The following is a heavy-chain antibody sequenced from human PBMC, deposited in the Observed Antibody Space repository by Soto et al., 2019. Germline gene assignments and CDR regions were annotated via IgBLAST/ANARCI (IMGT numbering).Heavy chain of an antibody. Sequence: QVQLQEAGPGLVRHSQTLSLTCTVAGGSMSDNDYYWRWLRQSPGQGQQWIGYIYDTWTTSSSPSLKSRVTMSADTSRNLFSLKLTSVTAAATAFYFCARGIVRGGFDIWGQGTLVTVS. J-gene: IGHJ3*02. V-gene: IGHV4-30-4*01. CDR2: IYDTWTT. CDR1: GGSMSDNDYY. CDR3: ARGIVRGGFDI. D-gene: IGHD3-10*02.